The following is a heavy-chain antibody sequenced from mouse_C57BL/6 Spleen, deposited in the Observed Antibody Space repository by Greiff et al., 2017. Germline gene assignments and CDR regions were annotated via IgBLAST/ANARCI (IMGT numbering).Heavy chain of an antibody. V-gene: IGHV1-61*01. J-gene: IGHJ3*01. CDR2: ISPSDSET. CDR1: GYTFTSYW. CDR3: ARWDCYTTFAY. Sequence: QVQLQQSGAELVRPGSSVKLSCKASGYTFTSYWMDWVKQRPGQGLEWIGNISPSDSETHYNPQFQDKATLTVDKSSSTAYMQHSSLTSEDSAVYYCARWDCYTTFAYWGQGTLVTVSA. D-gene: IGHD3-3*01.